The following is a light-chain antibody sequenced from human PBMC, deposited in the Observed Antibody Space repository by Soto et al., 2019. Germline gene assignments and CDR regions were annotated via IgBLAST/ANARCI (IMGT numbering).Light chain of an antibody. CDR2: GAS. CDR1: QSVSSSY. CDR3: HQYDSSPLT. Sequence: EIVLTQSPGTLSLSPGERATLSCRASQSVSSSYLAWYQQKPGQAPRLLIYGASSRATGIPDRFSGSGSGTDFNLIISRLEPEDFAVYYCHQYDSSPLTFGQGTKVEIK. J-gene: IGKJ1*01. V-gene: IGKV3-20*01.